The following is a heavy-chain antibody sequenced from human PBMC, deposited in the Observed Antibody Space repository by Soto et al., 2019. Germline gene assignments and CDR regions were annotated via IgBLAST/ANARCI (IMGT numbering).Heavy chain of an antibody. J-gene: IGHJ4*02. D-gene: IGHD1-26*01. CDR1: GFSLSSSGVG. Sequence: QITLKESGPPLVKPTQTLTLTCTFSGFSLSSSGVGVGWIRQPPGKALEWLALIYWDDDKRYSPSLKSRLTITKDTSKNQVVLTMTNMDPVDTATYYCAHRRESAYFDYWGQGTLVTVSS. CDR3: AHRRESAYFDY. CDR2: IYWDDDK. V-gene: IGHV2-5*02.